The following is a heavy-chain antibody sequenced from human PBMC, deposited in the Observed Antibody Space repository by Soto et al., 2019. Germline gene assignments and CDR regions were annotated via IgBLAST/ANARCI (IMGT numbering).Heavy chain of an antibody. CDR2: ISGSGGST. V-gene: IGHV3-23*01. CDR3: AKPGRKYSSRTDYYYYYYMDV. D-gene: IGHD6-13*01. J-gene: IGHJ6*03. CDR1: GFTFSSYA. Sequence: GGSLRLSCAASGFTFSSYAMSWVRQAPGKGLEWVSAISGSGGSTYYADSVKGRFTISRDNSQNTLYLQMNSLRAEDTAVYYCAKPGRKYSSRTDYYYYYYMDVWGRGATVTVSS.